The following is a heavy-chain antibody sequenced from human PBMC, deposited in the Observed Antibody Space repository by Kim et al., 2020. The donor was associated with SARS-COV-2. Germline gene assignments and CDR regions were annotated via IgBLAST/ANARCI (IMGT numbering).Heavy chain of an antibody. V-gene: IGHV1-69*13. CDR3: ASEIYGSGSYYRRLGWFDP. CDR1: GGTFSSYA. Sequence: SVKVSCKASGGTFSSYAISWVRQAPGQGLEWMGGIIPIFGTANYAQKFQGRVTITADESTSTAYMELSSLRSEDTDVYYCASEIYGSGSYYRRLGWFDPWGQGSVVSVPA. J-gene: IGHJ5*02. CDR2: IIPIFGTA. D-gene: IGHD3-10*01.